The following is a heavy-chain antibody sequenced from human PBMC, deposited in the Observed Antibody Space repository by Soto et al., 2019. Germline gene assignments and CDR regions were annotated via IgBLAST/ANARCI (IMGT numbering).Heavy chain of an antibody. CDR2: ISYDGSNK. Sequence: GGSLRLSCAASGFTISSYGMHWVRQAPGKGLEWVAVISYDGSNKYYADPVKGRFTISRDNSKNTLYLQMNSLRAEDTAVYYCAKDPSARSIAALSSYYYYGMDVWGQGTSVTVSS. J-gene: IGHJ6*02. D-gene: IGHD6-6*01. V-gene: IGHV3-30*18. CDR3: AKDPSARSIAALSSYYYYGMDV. CDR1: GFTISSYG.